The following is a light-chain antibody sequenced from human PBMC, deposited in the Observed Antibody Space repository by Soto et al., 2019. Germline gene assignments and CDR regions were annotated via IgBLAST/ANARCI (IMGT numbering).Light chain of an antibody. V-gene: IGKV1-5*03. J-gene: IGKJ5*01. Sequence: DIQMTQSPSTLSASVGDRVTITCRASQSISSWLAWYQQKPGKAPKLLIYKASSLESGVPSRFSGSGSGTEFTLTISRLEPEDFAVYYCQQYGYSPITFGQGTRLEIK. CDR2: KAS. CDR3: QQYGYSPIT. CDR1: QSISSW.